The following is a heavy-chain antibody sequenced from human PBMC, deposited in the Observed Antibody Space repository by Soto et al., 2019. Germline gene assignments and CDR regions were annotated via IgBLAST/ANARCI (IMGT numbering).Heavy chain of an antibody. CDR1: GFTFSSYW. J-gene: IGHJ6*03. CDR2: IWYDGSNK. CDR3: ARGGQDYYYYYYMDV. Sequence: PGGSLRLSCAASGFTFSSYWMSWVRQAPGKGLEWVAVIWYDGSNKYYADSVKGRFTISRDNSKNTLYLQMNSLRAEDTAVYYCARGGQDYYYYYYMDVWGKGTTVTVSS. V-gene: IGHV3-33*08.